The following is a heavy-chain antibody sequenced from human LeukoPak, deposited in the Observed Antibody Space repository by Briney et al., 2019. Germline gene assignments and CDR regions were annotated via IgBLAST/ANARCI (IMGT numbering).Heavy chain of an antibody. Sequence: AGGSLRLSCAASGFTFSSYAMNWVRQAPGEGLEWVAGISSGDRTFHAESVKGRFTISRDKSKDTLYLQMNSLRAEDTAVYYCAKDATASPYFHWFDNWGQGTQVIVSS. D-gene: IGHD3-9*01. CDR1: GFTFSSYA. V-gene: IGHV3-23*01. CDR2: ISSGDRT. CDR3: AKDATASPYFHWFDN. J-gene: IGHJ4*02.